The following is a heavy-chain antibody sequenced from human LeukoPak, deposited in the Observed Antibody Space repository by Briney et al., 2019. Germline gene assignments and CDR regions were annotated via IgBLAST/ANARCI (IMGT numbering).Heavy chain of an antibody. Sequence: GGSLRLSCAASGFTFSDYSMNWVRQAPGKGLEWVSSISSSSTYIYYADSVKGRFTISRDNAKNSLYLRMNSLRAEDTAVYYCARDRGYCSTTSCYAVTFDIWGQGTMVTVSS. D-gene: IGHD2-2*01. CDR1: GFTFSDYS. J-gene: IGHJ3*02. CDR2: ISSSSTYI. CDR3: ARDRGYCSTTSCYAVTFDI. V-gene: IGHV3-21*01.